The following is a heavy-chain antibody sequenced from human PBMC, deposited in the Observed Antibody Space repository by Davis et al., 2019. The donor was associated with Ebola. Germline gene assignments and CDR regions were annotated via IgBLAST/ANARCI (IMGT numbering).Heavy chain of an antibody. D-gene: IGHD2-21*01. CDR1: GFTFSRYP. CDR3: ARDGPLFALGDYYNGMDV. V-gene: IGHV3-30-3*01. J-gene: IGHJ6*02. Sequence: GESLKISCAASGFTFSRYPMHWVRQAPGKGLEWVALISYDGSNKYYADSVKGRFTISRDNSKNTPYLQMNSLRAKDTAVYYCARDGPLFALGDYYNGMDVWGQGTTVTVSS. CDR2: ISYDGSNK.